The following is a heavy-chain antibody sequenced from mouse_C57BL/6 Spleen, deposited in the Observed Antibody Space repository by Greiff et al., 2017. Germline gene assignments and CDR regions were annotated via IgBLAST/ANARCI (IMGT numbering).Heavy chain of an antibody. CDR1: GYTFTSYW. D-gene: IGHD3-3*01. V-gene: IGHV1-52*01. CDR2: IDPSDSET. Sequence: VQLQQPGAELVRPGSSVKLSCKASGYTFTSYWMHWVKQRPIQGLEWIGNIDPSDSETHYNQKFKDKATLTVDKSSSTAYMQLSSLTSEDSAVYYCAREGDGEGYFDYWGQGTTLTVSS. J-gene: IGHJ2*01. CDR3: AREGDGEGYFDY.